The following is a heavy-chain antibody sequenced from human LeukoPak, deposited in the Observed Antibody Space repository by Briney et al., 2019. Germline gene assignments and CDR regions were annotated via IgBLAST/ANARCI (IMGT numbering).Heavy chain of an antibody. D-gene: IGHD2-15*01. CDR2: IPSTSSYT. CDR1: GFTFSDYY. J-gene: IGHJ6*02. Sequence: GGSLRLSCVASGFTFSDYYMSWIRQAPGKGLEWVSYIPSTSSYTSYADSVKGRFTISRDNAKNSLYLQMNSLRAEDTAVYYCARDGGGPLYGMDVWGQGTTVTVSS. V-gene: IGHV3-11*06. CDR3: ARDGGGPLYGMDV.